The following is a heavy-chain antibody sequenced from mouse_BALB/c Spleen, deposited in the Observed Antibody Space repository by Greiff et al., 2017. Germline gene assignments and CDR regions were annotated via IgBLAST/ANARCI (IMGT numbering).Heavy chain of an antibody. Sequence: QVQLQQSGAELAKPGASVKMSCKASGYTFTSYWMHWVKQRPGQGLEWIGYINPSTGYTEYNQKFKDKATLTADKSSSTAYMQLSSLTSEDSAVYYCTRMGTTVDFDVWGAGTTVTVSS. CDR3: TRMGTTVDFDV. CDR1: GYTFTSYW. V-gene: IGHV1-7*01. CDR2: INPSTGYT. D-gene: IGHD1-1*01. J-gene: IGHJ1*01.